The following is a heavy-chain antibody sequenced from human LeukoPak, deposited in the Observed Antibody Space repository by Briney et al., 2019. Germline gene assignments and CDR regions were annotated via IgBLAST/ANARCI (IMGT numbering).Heavy chain of an antibody. D-gene: IGHD6-13*01. CDR3: ARDGSAAGPALDY. V-gene: IGHV3-21*01. Sequence: GGSLRLSCAASGFTFSTYSMNWVRQAPGKGLEWVSSISSSGSCIYYADSLKGRFTISRDNAKNSLYLQMNSLRAEDTAVYYCARDGSAAGPALDYWGQGTLVTVSS. J-gene: IGHJ4*02. CDR2: ISSSGSCI. CDR1: GFTFSTYS.